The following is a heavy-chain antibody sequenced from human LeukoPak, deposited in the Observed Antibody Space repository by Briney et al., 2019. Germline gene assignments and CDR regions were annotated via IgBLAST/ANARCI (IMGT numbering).Heavy chain of an antibody. CDR1: GFTFSSYW. D-gene: IGHD3-3*01. Sequence: PGGSLRLSCAASGFTFSSYWMHWVRQAPGKGLVWVSRINSDGSSTSYADSVKGRFTISRDNAKNTLYLQMNSLRAEDTAVYYCARDRDDFWSGSKTTPDYWGQGTLVTVSS. CDR2: INSDGSST. J-gene: IGHJ4*02. V-gene: IGHV3-74*01. CDR3: ARDRDDFWSGSKTTPDY.